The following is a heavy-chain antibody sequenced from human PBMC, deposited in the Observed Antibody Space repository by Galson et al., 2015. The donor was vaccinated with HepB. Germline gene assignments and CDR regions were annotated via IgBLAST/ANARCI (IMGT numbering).Heavy chain of an antibody. CDR2: IWYDGSNK. D-gene: IGHD2-8*01. CDR3: ARVLCTNGVCYRYYFDY. Sequence: SLRLSCAASGFTFSSYGMHWVRQAPGKGLEWVAVIWYDGSNKYYADSVKGRFTISRDNSKNTLYLQMNSLRAEDTAVYYCARVLCTNGVCYRYYFDYWGQGTLVTVSS. V-gene: IGHV3-33*01. CDR1: GFTFSSYG. J-gene: IGHJ4*02.